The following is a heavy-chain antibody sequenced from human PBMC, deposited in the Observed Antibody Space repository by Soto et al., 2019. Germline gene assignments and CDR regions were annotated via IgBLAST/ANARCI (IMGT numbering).Heavy chain of an antibody. J-gene: IGHJ6*02. CDR3: ASIYYDSSGSRGYYYGMDV. CDR2: ISAYNGNT. Sequence: SVKVYCKASGYPFTSYGSIWVRQAPGQGLEWMGWISAYNGNTNYAQKLQGRVTMTTDTSTSTAYMELRSLRSDDTAVYYCASIYYDSSGSRGYYYGMDVWGQGTTVTVPS. CDR1: GYPFTSYG. D-gene: IGHD3-22*01. V-gene: IGHV1-18*04.